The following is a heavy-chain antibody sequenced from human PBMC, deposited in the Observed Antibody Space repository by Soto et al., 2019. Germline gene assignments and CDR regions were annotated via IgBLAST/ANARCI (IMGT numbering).Heavy chain of an antibody. CDR1: GFSFDDSY. D-gene: IGHD2-21*01. CDR3: AKTIVAASGYYFDH. Sequence: QVQLVESGGGLVKPGGSLRLACAASGFSFDDSYMSWIRQAPGKGLEWLSYISGGSSYTNHADSVKGRFTISRDNAKRSLYLEMNSRRADDTAVYYCAKTIVAASGYYFDHWGQGNLVTVSS. J-gene: IGHJ4*02. V-gene: IGHV3-11*06. CDR2: ISGGSSYT.